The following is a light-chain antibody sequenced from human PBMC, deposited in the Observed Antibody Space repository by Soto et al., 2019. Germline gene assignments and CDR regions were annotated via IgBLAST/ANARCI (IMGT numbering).Light chain of an antibody. Sequence: EIVLTQSPGTLSLSPGERATLSCRASQSISSSYLAWYQQKPGQAPRLLMYGASTRATGIPDRFSGSGSGTDFTLTISRLEPEDFAVYFCHQYQTSPWTFGRGTKVDIK. V-gene: IGKV3-20*01. CDR1: QSISSSY. CDR2: GAS. J-gene: IGKJ1*01. CDR3: HQYQTSPWT.